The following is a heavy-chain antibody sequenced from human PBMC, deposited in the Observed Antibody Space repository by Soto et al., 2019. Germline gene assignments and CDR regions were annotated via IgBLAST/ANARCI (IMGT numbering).Heavy chain of an antibody. D-gene: IGHD3-22*01. CDR2: IYTSGST. CDR3: ASAVAATHSYYYDSSGFLGYGMDV. CDR1: GGSISSYY. J-gene: IGHJ6*02. Sequence: QVQLQESGPGLVKPSETLSLTCTVSGGSISSYYWSWIRQPAGKGLEWIGRIYTSGSTNYNPSLKSRVTMSVDTSKNQFSLKLSSVTAADTAVYYCASAVAATHSYYYDSSGFLGYGMDVWGQGTTVTVSS. V-gene: IGHV4-4*07.